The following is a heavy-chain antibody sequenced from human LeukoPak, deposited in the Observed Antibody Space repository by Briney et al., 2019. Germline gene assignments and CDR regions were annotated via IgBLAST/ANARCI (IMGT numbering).Heavy chain of an antibody. Sequence: GGSLRLSCVASGFTFSTYAMTWVRPAPGKGLEWVSGISDSGDSTCYADSVKGRFAVSRENSKNTLFLQMNSLRAEDTAVYYCAIKDFWSGPLYWGQGSVVTVSS. CDR1: GFTFSTYA. V-gene: IGHV3-23*01. CDR3: AIKDFWSGPLY. J-gene: IGHJ4*02. CDR2: ISDSGDST. D-gene: IGHD3-3*01.